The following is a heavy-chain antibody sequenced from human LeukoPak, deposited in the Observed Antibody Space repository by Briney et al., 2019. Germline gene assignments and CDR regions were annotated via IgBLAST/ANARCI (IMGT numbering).Heavy chain of an antibody. CDR1: GFTFGIYW. V-gene: IGHV3-74*03. CDR2: INSDGSST. J-gene: IGHJ4*02. CDR3: AALDHGHDY. Sequence: PGGPLTLPCVPSGFTFGIYWRHWVRQAPGRGLVWVSRINSDGSSTKCADSVKGRFTISRDNAKNTLYLQMNSLRAEDTAVYYCAALDHGHDYWGQGTLVTVSS.